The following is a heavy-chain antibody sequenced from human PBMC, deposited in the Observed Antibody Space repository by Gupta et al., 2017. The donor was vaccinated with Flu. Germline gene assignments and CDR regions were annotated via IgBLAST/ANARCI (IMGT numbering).Heavy chain of an antibody. CDR3: AIAAAGHYFDY. CDR2: INPNSGGT. D-gene: IGHD6-13*01. Sequence: GQGLEWMGWINPNSGGTNYAQKFQGRVTMTRDTSISTAYMELSRLRSDDTALYYCAIAAAGHYFDYWGQGTLVTVSS. V-gene: IGHV1-2*02. J-gene: IGHJ4*02.